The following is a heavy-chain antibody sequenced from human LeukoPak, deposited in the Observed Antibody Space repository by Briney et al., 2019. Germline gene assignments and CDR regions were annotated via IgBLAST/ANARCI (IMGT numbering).Heavy chain of an antibody. Sequence: GGPWSLSCEAPGSTFSSYSMTWVGQAPGKGREWVSSISSSSSYIYYADSVKGRFTISRDNAKNSLYLQMNSLRAEDTAVYYCVLYYDRSFDIWGQGTMVTVSS. CDR1: GSTFSSYS. V-gene: IGHV3-21*04. CDR2: ISSSSSYI. D-gene: IGHD3-22*01. J-gene: IGHJ3*02. CDR3: VLYYDRSFDI.